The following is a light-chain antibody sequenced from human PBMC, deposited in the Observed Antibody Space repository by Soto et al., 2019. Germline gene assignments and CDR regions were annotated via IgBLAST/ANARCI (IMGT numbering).Light chain of an antibody. Sequence: DIVMTQSPDSLAVSLGERATIDCTSSQSVLYSSNNKTYLAWYQQKPGQPPKLLIYWASTRESGVPDRFSGSGSGTYFTLTISSLQAEDVAVYYCQQYYSTPTFGQGTKLEIK. J-gene: IGKJ2*01. CDR1: QSVLYSSNNKTY. CDR2: WAS. V-gene: IGKV4-1*01. CDR3: QQYYSTPT.